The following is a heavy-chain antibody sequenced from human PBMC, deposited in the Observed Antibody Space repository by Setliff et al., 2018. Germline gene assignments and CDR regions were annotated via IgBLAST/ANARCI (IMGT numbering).Heavy chain of an antibody. J-gene: IGHJ4*02. D-gene: IGHD3-16*01. V-gene: IGHV1-3*04. Sequence: ASVKVSCKASGYTFSANAIHWVRQAPGQRLEWMGFIYTDNGNTKYSKNFQDRVAITRDTSASTAYMELRSLTSDDTAVYFCTRSRAPRVVLAADFDFWGQGTLVTVSS. CDR3: TRSRAPRVVLAADFDF. CDR2: IYTDNGNT. CDR1: GYTFSANA.